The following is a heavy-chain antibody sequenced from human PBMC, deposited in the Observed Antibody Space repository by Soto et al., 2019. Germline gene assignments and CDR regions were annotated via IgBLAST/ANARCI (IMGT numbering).Heavy chain of an antibody. J-gene: IGHJ5*02. CDR2: VYFSGNT. V-gene: IGHV4-59*01. Sequence: SETLSLTCTVSGGSLSSYYWTWIRQSPGKGLEWIGHVYFSGNTNYNPSLKSRVAISIDTSKNQFSLRLASVTAADTAFYYCGSVRPSGYVLSWGQGTLVTVS. CDR3: GSVRPSGYVLS. D-gene: IGHD6-25*01. CDR1: GGSLSSYY.